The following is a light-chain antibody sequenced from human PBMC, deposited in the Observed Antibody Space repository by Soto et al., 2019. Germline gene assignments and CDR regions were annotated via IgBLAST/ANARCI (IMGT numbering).Light chain of an antibody. Sequence: DIVMTKSPLYLPVTPGEPASISCMSRRILLQTNGNTYLDWYLQKPGQSPQLLISLATNRASGVPDRFSGSGSGTDFTLQISRVEAEDVGVYYCMQALQTPFTFGGGTKVDIK. CDR3: MQALQTPFT. V-gene: IGKV2-28*01. CDR2: LAT. CDR1: RILLQTNGNTY. J-gene: IGKJ4*01.